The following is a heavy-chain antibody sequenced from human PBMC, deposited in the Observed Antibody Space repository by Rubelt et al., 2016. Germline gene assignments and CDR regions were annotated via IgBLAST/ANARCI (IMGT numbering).Heavy chain of an antibody. V-gene: IGHV3-21*01. D-gene: IGHD6-19*01. CDR3: ARENLSSSGWSEYYFDY. Sequence: ADSVKGRFTISRDNAKNSLYLQTNSLRAEDTAVYYCARENLSSSGWSEYYFDYWGQGTLVTVSS. J-gene: IGHJ4*02.